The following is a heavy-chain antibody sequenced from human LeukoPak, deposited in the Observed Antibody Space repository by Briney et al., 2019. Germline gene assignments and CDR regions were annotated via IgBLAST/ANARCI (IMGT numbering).Heavy chain of an antibody. D-gene: IGHD3-3*01. CDR1: GFTVSSNY. V-gene: IGHV3-53*04. CDR3: AREGTYDFWSGYSPHYYYYGMDV. Sequence: GGSLRLSCAASGFTVSSNYMSWVRQAPGKGLEWVSVIYSGGSTYYADSVKGRFTISRHNSKNTLYLQMNSLRAEDTAVYYCAREGTYDFWSGYSPHYYYYGMDVWGQGTTVTVSS. CDR2: IYSGGST. J-gene: IGHJ6*02.